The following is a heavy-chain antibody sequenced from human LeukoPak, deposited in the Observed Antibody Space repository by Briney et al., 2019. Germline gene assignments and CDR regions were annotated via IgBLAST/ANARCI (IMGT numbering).Heavy chain of an antibody. CDR3: ARGGPIVATITNPFDY. D-gene: IGHD5-12*01. CDR1: GGSISSHY. J-gene: IGHJ4*02. Sequence: SETLSLTCTVSGGSISSHYWSWIRQPPGKGLEWIGYIYYSGSTYYNPSLKSRVTISVDTSKNQFSLKLSSVTAADTAVYYCARGGPIVATITNPFDYWGQGTLVTVSS. CDR2: IYYSGST. V-gene: IGHV4-59*11.